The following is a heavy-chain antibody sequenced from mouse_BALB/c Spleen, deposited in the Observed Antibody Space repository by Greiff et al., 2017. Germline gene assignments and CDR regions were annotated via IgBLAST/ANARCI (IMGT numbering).Heavy chain of an antibody. CDR1: GFTFSSYG. CDR3: ARDRNLLLRY. V-gene: IGHV5-6-3*01. D-gene: IGHD1-1*01. Sequence: EVQVVESGGGLVQPGGSLKLSCAASGFTFSSYGMSWVRQTPDKRLELVATINSNGGSTYYPDSVKGRFTISRDNAKNTLYLQMSSLKSEDTAMYYCARDRNLLLRYWGQGTTLTVSS. CDR2: INSNGGST. J-gene: IGHJ2*01.